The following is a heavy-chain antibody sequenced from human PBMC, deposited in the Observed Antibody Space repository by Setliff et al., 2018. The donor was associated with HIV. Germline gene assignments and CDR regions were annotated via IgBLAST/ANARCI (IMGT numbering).Heavy chain of an antibody. V-gene: IGHV1-69*13. Sequence: SVKVSCKASGGTFNSFAINWVRQAPGQGLEWIGKIIPIFGEANYAQKFQGRVTITADESASTAYMELGSLRSEDTAVYYCTRHRVVPAALNWFDPWGQGTLVTVSS. CDR1: GGTFNSFA. CDR3: TRHRVVPAALNWFDP. J-gene: IGHJ5*02. CDR2: IIPIFGEA. D-gene: IGHD2-2*01.